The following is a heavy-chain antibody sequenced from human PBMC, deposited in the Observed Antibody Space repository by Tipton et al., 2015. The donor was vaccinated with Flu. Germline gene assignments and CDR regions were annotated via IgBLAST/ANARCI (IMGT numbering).Heavy chain of an antibody. V-gene: IGHV3-30*03. Sequence: SPRLSCAASGFTFTSYGMHWVRQAPGKGLDWVAVISYDGSNKYYADSVKGRFTISRDNSKNTLYLQMNSLRAEDTAVYYCARGVAGRARYSQHWGQGTLVTVSS. D-gene: IGHD6-19*01. CDR3: ARGVAGRARYSQH. J-gene: IGHJ1*01. CDR2: ISYDGSNK. CDR1: GFTFTSYG.